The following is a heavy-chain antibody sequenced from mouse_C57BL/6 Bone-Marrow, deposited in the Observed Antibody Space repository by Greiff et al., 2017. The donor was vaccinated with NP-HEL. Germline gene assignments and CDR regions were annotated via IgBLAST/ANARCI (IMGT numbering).Heavy chain of an antibody. J-gene: IGHJ4*01. Sequence: VQLQQSGAELVRPGASVKLSCTASGFNIKDDYMHWVKQRPEQGLEWIGWIDPENGDTEYASKFQGKATITADTSSNTAYLQLSSLTSEDTAVYYCTTRASYSNYGAMDYWGQGTSVTVSS. CDR1: GFNIKDDY. CDR2: IDPENGDT. CDR3: TTRASYSNYGAMDY. V-gene: IGHV14-4*01. D-gene: IGHD2-5*01.